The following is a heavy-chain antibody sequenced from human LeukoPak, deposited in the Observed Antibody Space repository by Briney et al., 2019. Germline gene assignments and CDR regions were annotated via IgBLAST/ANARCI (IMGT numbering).Heavy chain of an antibody. J-gene: IGHJ4*02. Sequence: SETLSLTCTVSGGFISNYYWTWIRQPPGKGLEWIGYIYYSGTTNYNPSLKSRVTISVDTSKNQFSLRLSSLTAADTAVYYCARGGVAEYVYWGQGTLVTVSS. CDR1: GGFISNYY. D-gene: IGHD3-16*01. CDR3: ARGGVAEYVY. V-gene: IGHV4-59*01. CDR2: IYYSGTT.